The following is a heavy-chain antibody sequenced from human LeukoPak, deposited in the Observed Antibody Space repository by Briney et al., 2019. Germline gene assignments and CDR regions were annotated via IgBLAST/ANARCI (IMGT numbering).Heavy chain of an antibody. J-gene: IGHJ4*02. V-gene: IGHV3-30-3*01. CDR2: ISFDGSKK. CDR1: GFTFSSYG. Sequence: GGSLRLSCAASGFTFSSYGMHWGCHAPGKGLGWVAVISFDGSKKYYADPVKGRFTISRNNSKNTLYLQMNSLRAEDTAVYYCASGMYYYDSSGAFDYWGQGTLVTVSS. CDR3: ASGMYYYDSSGAFDY. D-gene: IGHD3-22*01.